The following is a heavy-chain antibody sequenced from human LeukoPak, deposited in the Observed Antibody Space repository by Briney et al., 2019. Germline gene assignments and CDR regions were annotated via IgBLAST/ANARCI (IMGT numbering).Heavy chain of an antibody. CDR3: ARDPTHYLRYGYFDY. Sequence: PGGSLRLSCAASGFIFSNSAMNWVRPAPGKGLEWVSSINNDGSYIYYAGSVKGRFTISRDNAKNSLYLRLNSLRVEDTAVHYCARDPTHYLRYGYFDYWGQGTLVTVSS. J-gene: IGHJ4*02. CDR1: GFIFSNSA. CDR2: INNDGSYI. D-gene: IGHD3-9*01. V-gene: IGHV3-21*01.